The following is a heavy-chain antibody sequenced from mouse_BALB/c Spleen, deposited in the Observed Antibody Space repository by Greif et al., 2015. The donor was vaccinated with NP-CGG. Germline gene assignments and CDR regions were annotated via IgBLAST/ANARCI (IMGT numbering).Heavy chain of an antibody. CDR1: GYTFTDYY. D-gene: IGHD1-1*01. CDR2: IYPGSGNT. CDR3: ASRGITTVVADY. Sequence: QVQLQQSGAELARPGASVKLSCKASGYTFTDYYINWVKQRTGQGLEWIGEIYPGSGNTYYNEKFKGKATLTADKSSSAAYMPLSSLTSEDSAVYFCASRGITTVVADYWGQGTTLTVSS. J-gene: IGHJ2*01. V-gene: IGHV1-77*01.